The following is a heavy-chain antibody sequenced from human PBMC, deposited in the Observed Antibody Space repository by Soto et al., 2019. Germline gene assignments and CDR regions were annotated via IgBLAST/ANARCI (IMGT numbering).Heavy chain of an antibody. D-gene: IGHD4-17*01. CDR2: IKSKTDVGTT. CDR3: TTKGHLGCSEYGCYDY. J-gene: IGHJ4*02. Sequence: GGSLRLSCAASGFTFSNDWMSWVRQAPRKGLEWVGRIKSKTDVGTTDYASPVKGRLTISRDDSQNKLYLHMNSLKTEDTAVYNCTTKGHLGCSEYGCYDYWGQGTLVTVSS. CDR1: GFTFSNDW. V-gene: IGHV3-15*01.